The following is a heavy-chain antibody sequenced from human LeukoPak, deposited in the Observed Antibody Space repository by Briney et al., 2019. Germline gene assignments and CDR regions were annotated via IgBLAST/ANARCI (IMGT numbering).Heavy chain of an antibody. D-gene: IGHD3-9*01. CDR2: ISAYNGNT. J-gene: IGHJ4*02. CDR1: GYTFTSYG. V-gene: IGHV1-18*01. Sequence: GASVKVSCKASGYTFTSYGISWVRQAPGQGLEWKGWISAYNGNTNYAQKIQGRVTMTTDTSTSTAYMELRSLRSDDTAVYYCARDTANFDWYSDPTDYWGQGTLVTVSS. CDR3: ARDTANFDWYSDPTDY.